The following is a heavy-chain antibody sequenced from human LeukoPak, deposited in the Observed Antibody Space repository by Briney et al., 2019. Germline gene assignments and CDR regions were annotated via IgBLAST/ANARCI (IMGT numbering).Heavy chain of an antibody. Sequence: SQTLSLTCAISGDSVSSNSAAWNWIRQSPSRGLEWLGRTYYRSKWYNDYAVSVKSRITINPDTSKNQFSLQLNSVTPEDTAVYYCARDISGSYDRGVYYYYGMDVWGKGTTVTVSS. CDR2: TYYRSKWYN. D-gene: IGHD3-10*01. CDR3: ARDISGSYDRGVYYYYGMDV. V-gene: IGHV6-1*01. J-gene: IGHJ6*04. CDR1: GDSVSSNSAA.